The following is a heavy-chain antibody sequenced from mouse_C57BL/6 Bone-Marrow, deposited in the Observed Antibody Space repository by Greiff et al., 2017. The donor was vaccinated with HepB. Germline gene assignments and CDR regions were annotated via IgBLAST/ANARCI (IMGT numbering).Heavy chain of an antibody. J-gene: IGHJ2*01. V-gene: IGHV5-6*02. Sequence: DVKLVESGGDLVKPGGSLKLSCAASGFTFSSYGMSWVRQTPDKRLEWVATISSGGSYTYYPDSVKGRFTISRDNAKNTLYLQMSSLKSEDTAMYYCARPGFSDYWGQGTTLTVSS. CDR2: ISSGGSYT. CDR3: ARPGFSDY. CDR1: GFTFSSYG.